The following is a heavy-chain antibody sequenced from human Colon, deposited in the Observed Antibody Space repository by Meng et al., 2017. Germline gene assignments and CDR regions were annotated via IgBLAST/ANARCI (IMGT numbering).Heavy chain of an antibody. CDR2: TYGSVNT. CDR1: GGSITNSNG. CDR3: AKNGAYCLEY. D-gene: IGHD2-8*02. V-gene: IGHV4-4*02. J-gene: IGHJ4*02. Sequence: QVHLQEPGPGLVKPSGTVSLTGAASGGSITNSNGWSWFRQPPGKGLEWIGQTYGSVNTAYNPSLKSRVTISVDKSKNQLSLTLSSVTAADTAVYYCAKNGAYCLEYWGQGILVTVSS.